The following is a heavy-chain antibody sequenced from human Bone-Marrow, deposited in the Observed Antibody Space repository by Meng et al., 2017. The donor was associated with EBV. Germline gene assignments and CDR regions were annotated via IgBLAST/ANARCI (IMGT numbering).Heavy chain of an antibody. CDR1: WFSLSTRGVG. CDR2: IYWDDDK. Sequence: QISLKESRPSMWKPPQSLTLICTFSWFSLSTRGVGVGWIRQPPEKALEWLALIYWDDDKRYSPSLKSRLTITKDTSKNQVVLTMTNMDPVDAATYYCAHIIAARPFDYWGQGTLVTVSS. J-gene: IGHJ4*02. CDR3: AHIIAARPFDY. D-gene: IGHD6-6*01. V-gene: IGHV2-5*02.